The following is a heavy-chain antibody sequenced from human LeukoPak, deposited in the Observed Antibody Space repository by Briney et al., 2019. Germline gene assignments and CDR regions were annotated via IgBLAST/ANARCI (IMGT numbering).Heavy chain of an antibody. D-gene: IGHD2-15*01. Sequence: ASVKVSCKASGYTFTSYGISWVRQAPGQGLEWMGWISAYNGNTNYAQKLQGRVTMTTDTSTSTAYMELRSLRSEDTAVYYCARDCSGGSCYGDWGQGTLVTVSS. CDR2: ISAYNGNT. CDR3: ARDCSGGSCYGD. V-gene: IGHV1-18*01. CDR1: GYTFTSYG. J-gene: IGHJ4*02.